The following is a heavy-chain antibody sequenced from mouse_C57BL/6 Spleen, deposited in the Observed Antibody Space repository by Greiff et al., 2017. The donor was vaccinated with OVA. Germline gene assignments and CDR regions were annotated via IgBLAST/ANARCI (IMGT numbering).Heavy chain of an antibody. D-gene: IGHD1-1*01. CDR3: ARYYYYGSSYWYFDV. CDR2: INSSSGYT. V-gene: IGHV1-4*01. J-gene: IGHJ1*03. Sequence: QLQQSGAELARPGASVKMSCKASGYTFTSYTMHWVKQRPGQGLEWIGYINSSSGYTKYNQKFKDKATLTADKSSSTAYMQLSSLTSEDSAVYYCARYYYYGSSYWYFDVWGTGTTVTVSS. CDR1: GYTFTSYT.